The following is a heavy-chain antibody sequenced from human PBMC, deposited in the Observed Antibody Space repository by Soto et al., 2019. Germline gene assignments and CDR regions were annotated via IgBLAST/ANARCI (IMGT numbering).Heavy chain of an antibody. V-gene: IGHV1-2*02. D-gene: IGHD3-22*01. CDR1: GYTFTGYY. Sequence: GPVKVSCKASGYTFTGYYMHWVRQAPGQGLEWMGWINPNSGGTNYAQKFQGRVTMTRDTSISTAYMELSRLRSDDTAVYYCARGQGTHYYDTPLLYWGQGTLVTVSS. J-gene: IGHJ4*02. CDR2: INPNSGGT. CDR3: ARGQGTHYYDTPLLY.